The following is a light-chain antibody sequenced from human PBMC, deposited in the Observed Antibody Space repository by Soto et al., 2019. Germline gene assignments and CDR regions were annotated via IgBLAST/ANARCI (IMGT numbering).Light chain of an antibody. J-gene: IGKJ1*01. V-gene: IGKV1-6*01. CDR2: AAS. CDR1: QDIRDE. CDR3: LQDYGYPRT. Sequence: AIQMTQSPFSLSASVGDRVTITCRASQDIRDEVGWYQQKPGKAPKLLISAASNLQSGVPSRFRGSGSATDFTLTISSLQPEDFATYYCLQDYGYPRTFGQGTKVESK.